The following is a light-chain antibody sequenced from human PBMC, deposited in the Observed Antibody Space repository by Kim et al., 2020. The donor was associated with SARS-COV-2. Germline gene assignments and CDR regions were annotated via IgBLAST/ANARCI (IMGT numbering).Light chain of an antibody. CDR2: ETS. CDR1: QSVGNS. CDR3: QQRYNWPLT. Sequence: SLSPGERATLACRASQSVGNSLAWFQQKPGQAPRLLICETSNRATGIPARFSGSGSGTAFTLTISSLEPEDFAVYYCQQRYNWPLTFGGGTKVEI. V-gene: IGKV3-11*01. J-gene: IGKJ4*01.